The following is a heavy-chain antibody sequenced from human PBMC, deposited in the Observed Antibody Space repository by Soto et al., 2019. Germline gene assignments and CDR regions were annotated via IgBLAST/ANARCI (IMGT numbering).Heavy chain of an antibody. CDR3: AKAQIVGATDLDY. J-gene: IGHJ4*02. CDR2: ISGSGRST. CDR1: GFTFSSYA. D-gene: IGHD1-26*01. V-gene: IGHV3-23*01. Sequence: PWGSLRLSCAASGFTFSSYAMSWVRQAPGKGLEWVSAISGSGRSTYYADSVKGRFTISRDNSKNTLYLQMNSLRDEDTAVYYRAKAQIVGATDLDYWGQGTLVTVSS.